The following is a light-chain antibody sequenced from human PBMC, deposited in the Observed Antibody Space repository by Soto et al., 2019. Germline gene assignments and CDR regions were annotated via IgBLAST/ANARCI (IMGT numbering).Light chain of an antibody. CDR2: GAS. Sequence: EIVMTQSPATLSVSPGERATLSCRASHSINSNLAWYQQKPGQAPRLLIYGASTRATGVPARFSGSGSGTEFTLTISSLQSEDFAVYSCQQYNNWPPGSFGQGTKVEIK. J-gene: IGKJ2*01. V-gene: IGKV3-15*01. CDR1: HSINSN. CDR3: QQYNNWPPGS.